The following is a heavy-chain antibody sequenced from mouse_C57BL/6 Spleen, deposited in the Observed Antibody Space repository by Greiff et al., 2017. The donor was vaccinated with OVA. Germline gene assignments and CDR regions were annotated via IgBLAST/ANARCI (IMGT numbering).Heavy chain of an antibody. Sequence: QVQLKESGAELVKPGASVKMSCKASGYTFTTYPIEWMKQNHGKSLEWIGNFHPYNDDTKYNEKFKGKATLTVEKSSSTVYLELSRLTSDDSAVYYCARGNYGSNWYFDVWGTGTTVTVSS. J-gene: IGHJ1*03. V-gene: IGHV1-47*01. CDR1: GYTFTTYP. D-gene: IGHD1-1*01. CDR2: FHPYNDDT. CDR3: ARGNYGSNWYFDV.